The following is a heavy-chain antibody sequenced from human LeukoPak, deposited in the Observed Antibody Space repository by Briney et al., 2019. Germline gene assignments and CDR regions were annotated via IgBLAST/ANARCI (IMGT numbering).Heavy chain of an antibody. D-gene: IGHD5-12*01. J-gene: IGHJ4*02. CDR2: IKSKTDGGTT. V-gene: IGHV3-15*01. CDR3: TTDYPNSGYETFDY. Sequence: GGSLRLSCAASGFTFSNAWMSWVRQAPGKGLERVGRIKSKTDGGTTDYAAPVKGRFTISRDDSKNTLYLQMNSLKPEDTAVYYCTTDYPNSGYETFDYWGQGTLVTVSS. CDR1: GFTFSNAW.